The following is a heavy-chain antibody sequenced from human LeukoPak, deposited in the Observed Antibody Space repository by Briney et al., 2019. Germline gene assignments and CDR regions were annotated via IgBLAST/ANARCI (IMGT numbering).Heavy chain of an antibody. CDR2: INGDESST. CDR3: ASRNKWSGYYDYYYYYMGV. CDR1: GSTFSSYW. J-gene: IGHJ6*03. D-gene: IGHD3-3*01. V-gene: IGHV3-74*01. Sequence: GGSLRLSCVVSGSTFSSYWMHWVRQAPGKGLVWVSRINGDESSTSYADSVKGRFTISRDNAKNTLYLQMNSLRSEDTAVYYCASRNKWSGYYDYYYYYMGVWGKGTTVTVSS.